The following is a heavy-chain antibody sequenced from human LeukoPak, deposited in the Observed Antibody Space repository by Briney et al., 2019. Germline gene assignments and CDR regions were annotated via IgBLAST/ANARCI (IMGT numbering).Heavy chain of an antibody. V-gene: IGHV4-34*01. CDR1: GGSFSGYY. D-gene: IGHD3-10*01. CDR2: INHSGST. CDR3: AGGVGLWFRGNDY. Sequence: SETLSLTCAVYGGSFSGYYWSWIRQPPGKGLEWIGEINHSGSTNYNPSLKSRVTISVDTSKNQFSLKLSSVTAADTAVYYCAGGVGLWFRGNDYWGQGTLVTVSS. J-gene: IGHJ4*02.